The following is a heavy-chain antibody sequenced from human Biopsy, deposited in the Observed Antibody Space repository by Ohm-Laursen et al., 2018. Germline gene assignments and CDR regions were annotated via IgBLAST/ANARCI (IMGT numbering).Heavy chain of an antibody. Sequence: SHTLSLTCTVSSGTISSYYWSWIRQPPGKGLEWIGYIDYRGSTKYNPSLRSRVTMSIDTSRNQSSLKLSSVTAADTAVYYCATTTMDASGWSGNYFDSWGQGTLVTVSA. CDR1: SGTISSYY. D-gene: IGHD6-19*01. CDR2: IDYRGST. J-gene: IGHJ4*02. CDR3: ATTTMDASGWSGNYFDS. V-gene: IGHV4-59*07.